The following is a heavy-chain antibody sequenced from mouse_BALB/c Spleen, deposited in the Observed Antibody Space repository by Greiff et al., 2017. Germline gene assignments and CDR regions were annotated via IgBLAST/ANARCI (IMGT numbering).Heavy chain of an antibody. D-gene: IGHD3-1*01. Sequence: EVKLEESGGGLVQPGGSLRLSCATSGFTFTDYYMSWVRQPPGKALEWLGFIRNKANGYTTEYSASVKGRFTISRDNSQSILYLQMNTLRAEDSATYYCARDKGYGAMDYWGQGTSVTVSS. CDR1: GFTFTDYY. J-gene: IGHJ4*01. CDR2: IRNKANGYTT. CDR3: ARDKGYGAMDY. V-gene: IGHV7-3*02.